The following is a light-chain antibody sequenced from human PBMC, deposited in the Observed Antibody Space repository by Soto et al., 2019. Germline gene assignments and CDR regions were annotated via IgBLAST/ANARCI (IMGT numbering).Light chain of an antibody. J-gene: IGKJ1*01. CDR2: GAS. Sequence: EIVMTQSPATLSVSPGERATLSCRASRSVGSNLAWYQQKPGQPPRILIYGASTSATGVPGRFSGSGSGTDFTLTISSLRSEDFAVYYCQQYNNWPPWTFGQGTKVEIK. CDR3: QQYNNWPPWT. V-gene: IGKV3-15*01. CDR1: RSVGSN.